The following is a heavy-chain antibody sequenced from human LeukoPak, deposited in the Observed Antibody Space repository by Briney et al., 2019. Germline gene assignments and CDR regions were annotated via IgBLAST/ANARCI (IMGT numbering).Heavy chain of an antibody. CDR1: GYTFTSYD. V-gene: IGHV1-8*01. Sequence: ASVKVSCKASGYTFTSYDINWVRQATGQGLGWMGWMNPNSGNTGYAQKFQGRVTMTRNTSISTAYMELSSLRSEDTAVYYCARVRRGSGYYYAYWGQGTLVTVSS. D-gene: IGHD3-22*01. CDR3: ARVRRGSGYYYAY. J-gene: IGHJ4*02. CDR2: MNPNSGNT.